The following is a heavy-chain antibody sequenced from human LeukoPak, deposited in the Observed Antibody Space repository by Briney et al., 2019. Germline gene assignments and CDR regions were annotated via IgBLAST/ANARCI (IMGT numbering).Heavy chain of an antibody. V-gene: IGHV3-23*01. Sequence: PGGSLRLSCAASGFTFNTYAMTWVRQAPGKGLEWVLAISGSGGSTYYADSVKGRFTISRDNSKNTLYLQMNSLRAEDTAVYYCAKAPHIVVVPAARGAFDIWGQGTMVTVSS. D-gene: IGHD2-2*01. CDR1: GFTFNTYA. J-gene: IGHJ3*02. CDR2: ISGSGGST. CDR3: AKAPHIVVVPAARGAFDI.